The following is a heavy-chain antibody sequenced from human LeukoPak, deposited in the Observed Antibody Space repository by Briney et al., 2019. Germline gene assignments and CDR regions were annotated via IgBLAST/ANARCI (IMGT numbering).Heavy chain of an antibody. CDR2: INPNSGGT. Sequence: VASVKVSCKASGYTFTGYYMHWVRQAPGQGLEWMGWINPNSGGTNYAQKFQGRVTMTRDTSISTAYMELSRLRSDDTAVYYCARNRRGYCSSTSCYVFGPWGQGTLVTVSS. D-gene: IGHD2-2*01. CDR3: ARNRRGYCSSTSCYVFGP. J-gene: IGHJ5*02. CDR1: GYTFTGYY. V-gene: IGHV1-2*02.